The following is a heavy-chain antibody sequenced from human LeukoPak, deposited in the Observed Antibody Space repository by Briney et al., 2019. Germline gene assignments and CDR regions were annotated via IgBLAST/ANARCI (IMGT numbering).Heavy chain of an antibody. CDR3: TTEYSGGYGHYFDY. J-gene: IGHJ4*02. Sequence: GGSLRLSCAASGFAFSNAWMSWVRQAPGKGLEWVGRIKSKTDGGTTDYAAPVKGRFTISRDDSKNTLYLQMNSLKTEDTAVYYCTTEYSGGYGHYFDYWGQGTLVTVSS. V-gene: IGHV3-15*01. D-gene: IGHD3-22*01. CDR1: GFAFSNAW. CDR2: IKSKTDGGTT.